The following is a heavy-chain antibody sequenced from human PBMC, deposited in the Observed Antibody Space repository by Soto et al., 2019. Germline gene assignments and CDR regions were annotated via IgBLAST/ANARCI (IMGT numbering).Heavy chain of an antibody. CDR1: GFTFSSYW. CDR2: IKQDGSEK. J-gene: IGHJ6*02. Sequence: PGGSLRLSCAASGFTFSSYWMIWVRQAPGKGLEWVANIKQDGSEKYYVDSVKGRFTISRDNAKNSLYLQMNSLRAEDTAVYYCARDSPLPMVRPIAGMDVWGQGTTVTVSS. V-gene: IGHV3-7*03. CDR3: ARDSPLPMVRPIAGMDV. D-gene: IGHD3-10*01.